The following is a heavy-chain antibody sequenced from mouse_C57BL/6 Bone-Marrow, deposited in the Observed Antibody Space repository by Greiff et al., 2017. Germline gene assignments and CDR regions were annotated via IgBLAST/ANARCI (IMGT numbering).Heavy chain of an antibody. Sequence: VQLQQSGAELARPGASVKLSCKASGYTFTSYGISWVKQRTGQGLEWIGEIYPRSGNTYYNEKFKGKATLTADKSSSTAHMELRSLTCEDSAVFFCELRPYALDYWGQGTSGTGSS. CDR3: ELRPYALDY. CDR1: GYTFTSYG. V-gene: IGHV1-81*01. D-gene: IGHD2-4*01. CDR2: IYPRSGNT. J-gene: IGHJ4*01.